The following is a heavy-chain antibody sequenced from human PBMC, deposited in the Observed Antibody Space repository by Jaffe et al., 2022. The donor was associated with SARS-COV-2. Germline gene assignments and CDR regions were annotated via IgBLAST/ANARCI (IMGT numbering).Heavy chain of an antibody. Sequence: QVQLQQWGAGLLKPSETLSLTCAVYGGSFSGYYWSWIRQPPGKGLEWIGEINHSGSTNYNPSLKSRVTISVDTSKNQFSLKLSSVTAADTAVYYCARGDDFWRSYYYYGMDVWGQGTTVTVSS. CDR2: INHSGST. J-gene: IGHJ6*02. CDR1: GGSFSGYY. CDR3: ARGDDFWRSYYYYGMDV. D-gene: IGHD3-3*01. V-gene: IGHV4-34*01.